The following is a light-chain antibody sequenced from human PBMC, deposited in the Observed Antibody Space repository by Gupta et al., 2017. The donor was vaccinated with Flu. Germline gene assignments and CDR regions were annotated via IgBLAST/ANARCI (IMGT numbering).Light chain of an antibody. Sequence: LGERATINCKSSQSVLYSSNNKNYLAWYQQKPGQPPKLLIYWASTRESGVPDRFSGSGSGTDFTLTISSLQAEDVAVYYCQQYYSTPQNTFGQGTKLEIK. V-gene: IGKV4-1*01. CDR2: WAS. CDR3: QQYYSTPQNT. CDR1: QSVLYSSNNKNY. J-gene: IGKJ2*01.